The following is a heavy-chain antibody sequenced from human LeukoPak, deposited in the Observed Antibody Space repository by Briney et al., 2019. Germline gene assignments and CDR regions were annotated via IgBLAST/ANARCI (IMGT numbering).Heavy chain of an antibody. Sequence: GASVKVSCKASGGTFSSYAISWVRQAPGQGLEWMGGIIPIFGTANCAQKFQGRVTITADESTSTAYMELSSLRSEDTAVYYCAVKGGYDYYNLSSYNWFDPWGQGTLVTVSS. CDR3: AVKGGYDYYNLSSYNWFDP. CDR2: IIPIFGTA. V-gene: IGHV1-69*13. J-gene: IGHJ5*02. D-gene: IGHD5-12*01. CDR1: GGTFSSYA.